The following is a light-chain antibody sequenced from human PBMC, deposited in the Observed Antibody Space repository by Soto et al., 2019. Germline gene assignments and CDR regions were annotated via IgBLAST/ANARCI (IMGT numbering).Light chain of an antibody. Sequence: EIVLTQSPATLSLSPGERATLSCRAIQSVSTNLAWYQQKPGQAPRLLIYAVSSRPAGIPARFSGSGSGTEFTLTINSLQSEDFAVYYCQQYNNWPPTWTFGQGTKVDIK. CDR2: AVS. CDR1: QSVSTN. V-gene: IGKV3-15*01. CDR3: QQYNNWPPTWT. J-gene: IGKJ1*01.